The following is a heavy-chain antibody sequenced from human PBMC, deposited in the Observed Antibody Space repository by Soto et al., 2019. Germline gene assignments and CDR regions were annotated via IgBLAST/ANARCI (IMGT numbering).Heavy chain of an antibody. J-gene: IGHJ4*01. CDR3: YXXXPXXTSPXDH. CDR2: INPFDGSR. V-gene: IGHV1-46*01. CDR1: GYILTSYY. Sequence: SVKVSCKASGYILTSYYIHWVRQAPGQGLEWMGWINPFDGSRMFAQSFQGRVTMTRDTSTSTVYMGVSSLRSEDTAVYYCYXXXPXXTSPXDHWGXGTLVTVXS.